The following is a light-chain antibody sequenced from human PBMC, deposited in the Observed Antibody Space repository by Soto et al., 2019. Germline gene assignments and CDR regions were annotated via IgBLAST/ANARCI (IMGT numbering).Light chain of an antibody. CDR1: QSVGES. CDR3: QQFGGSPRT. J-gene: IGKJ1*01. Sequence: EMVLTQSPGTLSLSPGERATLSCRASQSVGESLVWYQQKPGQAPRLLIYRVFNRATGIPDRFSGSGSGTDFTLTISRLEPEDFAVYYCQQFGGSPRTFGRGTKVDIK. CDR2: RVF. V-gene: IGKV3-20*01.